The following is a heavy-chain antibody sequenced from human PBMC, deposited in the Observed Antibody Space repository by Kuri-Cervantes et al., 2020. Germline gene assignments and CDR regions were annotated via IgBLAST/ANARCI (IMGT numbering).Heavy chain of an antibody. J-gene: IGHJ3*02. CDR2: ISWNSGSI. D-gene: IGHD3-9*01. CDR3: ARDEPDYDILTGSWYASDI. V-gene: IGHV3-9*01. Sequence: GGSLRLSCAASGFTFDDYAMHWARQAPGKGLEWVSGISWNSGSIGYADSVKGRFTISRDNAKNSLYLQMNSLRAEDTAVYYCARDEPDYDILTGSWYASDIWGQGTMVTVSS. CDR1: GFTFDDYA.